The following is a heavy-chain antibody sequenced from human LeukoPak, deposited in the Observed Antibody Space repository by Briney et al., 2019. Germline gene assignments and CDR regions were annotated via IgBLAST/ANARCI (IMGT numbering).Heavy chain of an antibody. CDR2: IYYSGST. J-gene: IGHJ1*01. D-gene: IGHD2-15*01. V-gene: IGHV4-31*03. CDR1: GGSISSGGYY. Sequence: SSETLSLTCTVSGGSISSGGYYWTWIRQHPGKGLEWIGYIYYSGSTYYNPSLKSRVTISVDTSKNQFSLKLSSVTAADTAVYYCALGYCGGGSCYAREYFQHWGQGTLVTVYS. CDR3: ALGYCGGGSCYAREYFQH.